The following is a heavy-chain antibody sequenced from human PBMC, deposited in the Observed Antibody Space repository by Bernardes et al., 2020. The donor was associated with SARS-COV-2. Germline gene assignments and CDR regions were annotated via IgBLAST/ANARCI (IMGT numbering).Heavy chain of an antibody. V-gene: IGHV4-34*01. CDR2: INHSGST. CDR3: ARLPYGSGTYYTF. CDR1: GVSFSGCF. D-gene: IGHD3-10*01. Sequence: SETLSLTCAVYGVSFSGCFWSWIRQPPGKGLEWIGEINHSGSTNYNPSLKSRVSISVDTSKNQFSLKLSSVTAADTAVYYCARLPYGSGTYYTFGGQGTLVTVSS. J-gene: IGHJ4*02.